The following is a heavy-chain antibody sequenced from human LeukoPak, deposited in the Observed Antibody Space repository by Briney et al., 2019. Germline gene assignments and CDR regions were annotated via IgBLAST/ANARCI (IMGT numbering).Heavy chain of an antibody. V-gene: IGHV3-21*04. Sequence: PGGSLRLSCAASGFTFSSYSMNWVRQAPGKGLEWVSSISSSSSYIYYADSVKGRFTISRDNAKNSLYLQMNSLRAEDTAVYYCAKSEEATIFGVATWGQGTLVTVSS. J-gene: IGHJ4*02. CDR3: AKSEEATIFGVAT. D-gene: IGHD3-3*01. CDR1: GFTFSSYS. CDR2: ISSSSSYI.